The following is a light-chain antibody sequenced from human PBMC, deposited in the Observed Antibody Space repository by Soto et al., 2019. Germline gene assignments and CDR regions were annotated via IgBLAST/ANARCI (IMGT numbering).Light chain of an antibody. CDR3: QQRSTWPPMYT. V-gene: IGKV3-11*01. Sequence: EIVLTQSPATLSLSPGERATLSCRASQSVSSYLAWYQQKPGQAPRLLIYDASNRATGIPARFSGSGSGTDFTLTISRLEPEDFAGYYCQQRSTWPPMYTFGQGTKLEIK. CDR2: DAS. J-gene: IGKJ2*01. CDR1: QSVSSY.